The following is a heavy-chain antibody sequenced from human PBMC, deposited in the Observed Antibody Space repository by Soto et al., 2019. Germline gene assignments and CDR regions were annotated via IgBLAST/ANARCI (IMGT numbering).Heavy chain of an antibody. CDR2: IKEDGSEK. CDR1: GFIFSNYW. J-gene: IGHJ6*02. CDR3: ARDESGMVAATQPTYYYGMDV. V-gene: IGHV3-7*01. Sequence: GGSLRLSCAASGFIFSNYWMSWVRQAPGKGLEWVANIKEDGSEKYYVDTVKGRFTISRDNAKNTLYLQMNRLRAEDTAVYYFARDESGMVAATQPTYYYGMDVWGQGTTVTVSS. D-gene: IGHD2-15*01.